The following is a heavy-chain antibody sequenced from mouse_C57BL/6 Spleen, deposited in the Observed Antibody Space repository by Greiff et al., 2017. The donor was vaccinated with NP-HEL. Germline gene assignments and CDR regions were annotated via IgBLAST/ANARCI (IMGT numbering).Heavy chain of an antibody. Sequence: VQLQQPGAELVRPGTSVKLSCKASGYTFTSYWMHWVKQRPGQGLEWIGVIDPSDSYTNYNQKFKGKATLTVDTSSSTAYMQLSSLTSEDSAVYYCARYYYGDYWGQGTTLTVSS. CDR2: IDPSDSYT. D-gene: IGHD1-2*01. CDR3: ARYYYGDY. J-gene: IGHJ2*01. CDR1: GYTFTSYW. V-gene: IGHV1-59*01.